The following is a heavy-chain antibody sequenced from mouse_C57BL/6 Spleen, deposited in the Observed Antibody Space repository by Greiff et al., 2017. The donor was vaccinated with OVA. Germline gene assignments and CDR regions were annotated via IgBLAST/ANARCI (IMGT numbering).Heavy chain of an antibody. V-gene: IGHV10-1*01. Sequence: EVKVVESGGGLVQPKGSLKLSCAASGFSFNTYAMNWVRQAPGKGLEWVARIRSKSNNYATYYADSVKDRFTISRDDSESMLYLQMNNLKTEDTAMYYCVRHEIYYYGSSYGYAMDYWGQGTSVTVSS. D-gene: IGHD1-1*01. J-gene: IGHJ4*01. CDR2: IRSKSNNYAT. CDR1: GFSFNTYA. CDR3: VRHEIYYYGSSYGYAMDY.